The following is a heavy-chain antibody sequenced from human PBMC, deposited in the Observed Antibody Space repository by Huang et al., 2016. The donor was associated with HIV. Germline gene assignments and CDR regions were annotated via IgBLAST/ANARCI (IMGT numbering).Heavy chain of an antibody. Sequence: QVHLLESGPGLVKPSETLSLTCSVSGGSISGHHWSWVRQPPGKGLEWIASISYSGVTKYNPAVKSRVTMSLDTSKDHFSVNLTSVTAADTAVYFCARDGAYSFDSTAYYRDHWGQGTLVTVAS. CDR3: ARDGAYSFDSTAYYRDH. V-gene: IGHV4-59*11. CDR2: ISYSGVT. J-gene: IGHJ4*02. CDR1: GGSISGHH. D-gene: IGHD3-9*01.